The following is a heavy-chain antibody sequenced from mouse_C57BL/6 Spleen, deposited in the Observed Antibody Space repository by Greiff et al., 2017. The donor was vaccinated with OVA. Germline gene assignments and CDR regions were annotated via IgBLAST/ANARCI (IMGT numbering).Heavy chain of an antibody. CDR2: INPSTGGT. Sequence: FQLQQSGPELVKPGASVKISCKASGYSFTGYYMNWVKQSPEKSLEWIGEINPSTGGTTYNQKFKAKATLTVDKSSSTAYMQLKSLTSEDSAVYYCASYGNYYFDYWGQGTTLTVSS. D-gene: IGHD2-1*01. V-gene: IGHV1-42*01. CDR3: ASYGNYYFDY. J-gene: IGHJ2*01. CDR1: GYSFTGYY.